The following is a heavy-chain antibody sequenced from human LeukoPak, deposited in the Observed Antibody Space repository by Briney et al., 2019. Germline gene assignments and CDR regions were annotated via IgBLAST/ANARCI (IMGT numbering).Heavy chain of an antibody. CDR3: ISILPVWYYIV. CDR2: IKNKNDGGTP. J-gene: IGHJ4*02. Sequence: GGSLRLSCSASGFPFNNAWMNWVRRAPGKGLEWVGRIKNKNDGGTPDYAAPVKGRFVISRDDSRGTLYLEMNSLKTEDTAIYYCISILPVWYYIVWGRGTPVTVSS. V-gene: IGHV3-15*07. D-gene: IGHD3-10*01. CDR1: GFPFNNAW.